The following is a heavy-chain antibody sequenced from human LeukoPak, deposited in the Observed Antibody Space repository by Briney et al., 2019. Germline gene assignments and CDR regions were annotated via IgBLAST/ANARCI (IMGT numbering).Heavy chain of an antibody. CDR3: ARDLPYDDYVWGSYRSDYFDY. CDR2: ISSSSSYI. J-gene: IGHJ4*02. CDR1: GFTFSSYE. Sequence: PGGSLRLSCAASGFTFSSYEMNWVRQAPGKGLEWVSSISSSSSYIYYADSVKGRFTISRDNAKNSLYLQMNSLRAEDTAVYYCARDLPYDDYVWGSYRSDYFDYWGQGTLVTVSS. V-gene: IGHV3-21*01. D-gene: IGHD3-16*02.